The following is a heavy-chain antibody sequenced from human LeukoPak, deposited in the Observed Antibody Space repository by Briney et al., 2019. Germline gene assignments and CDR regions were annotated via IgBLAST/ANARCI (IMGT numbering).Heavy chain of an antibody. CDR2: IYSGGST. CDR3: ARDFPWELALDYYYGMDV. J-gene: IGHJ6*02. D-gene: IGHD1-26*01. V-gene: IGHV3-53*01. CDR1: GFTVSSNY. Sequence: GGSLRLSCAASGFTVSSNYMSWVRQAPGKGLEWVSVIYSGGSTYYADSVKGRFTISRDNAKNSLNLQMNSLRAEDTAVYYCARDFPWELALDYYYGMDVWGQGTTVTVSS.